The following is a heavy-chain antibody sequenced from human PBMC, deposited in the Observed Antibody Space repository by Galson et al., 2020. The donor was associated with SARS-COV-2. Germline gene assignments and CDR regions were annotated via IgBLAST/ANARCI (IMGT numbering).Heavy chain of an antibody. D-gene: IGHD2-21*02. J-gene: IGHJ5*02. CDR3: ARGFLFWFGDSVVTANPNWFDP. CDR1: GDSVSSNSAA. V-gene: IGHV6-1*01. Sequence: SQTLSLTCAISGDSVSSNSAAWNWIRQSPSRGLEWLGRTYSRSKWYNDYAVSVKSRITINPDTSKNQFSLQLNSVTPEDTAVYYCARGFLFWFGDSVVTANPNWFDPWGQGTLVTVSS. CDR2: TYSRSKWYN.